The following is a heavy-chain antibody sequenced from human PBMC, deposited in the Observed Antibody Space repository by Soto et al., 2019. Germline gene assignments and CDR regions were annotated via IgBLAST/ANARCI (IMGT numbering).Heavy chain of an antibody. CDR3: ARDLSHSSSWNDY. CDR1: GFTFSSYA. V-gene: IGHV3-30-3*01. CDR2: ISYDGSNK. D-gene: IGHD6-13*01. Sequence: QVQLVESGGGVVQPGRSLRLSCAASGFTFSSYAMHWVRQAPGKRLEWVAVISYDGSNKYYADSVKGRFTISRDNSKNTLYLQMNSLRAEDTAVYYCARDLSHSSSWNDYWGQGTLVTVSS. J-gene: IGHJ4*02.